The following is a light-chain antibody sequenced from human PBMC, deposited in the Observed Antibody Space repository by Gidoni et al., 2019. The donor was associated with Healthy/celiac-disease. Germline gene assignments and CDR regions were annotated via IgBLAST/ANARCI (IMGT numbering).Light chain of an antibody. CDR1: QSVSSY. J-gene: IGKJ2*01. V-gene: IGKV3-11*01. CDR2: DAS. Sequence: EIVLTQSPATLSLSPGERATLSCRASQSVSSYLAWYQQKPGQAPRLLIYDASNRATGIPARFSGSGSGTDFTLTISSLEPEDFAVYYCQQRSNWPPEHTFXXXTKLEIK. CDR3: QQRSNWPPEHT.